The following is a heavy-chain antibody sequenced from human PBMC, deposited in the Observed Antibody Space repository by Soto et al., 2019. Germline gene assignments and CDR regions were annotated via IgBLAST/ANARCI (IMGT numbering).Heavy chain of an antibody. CDR2: IKTKGEGGPT. D-gene: IGHD5-12*01. CDR3: TTGSVDVV. V-gene: IGHV3-15*07. J-gene: IGHJ6*02. CDR1: GLPISNAW. Sequence: EVQLVESGGGFIQPGGSLRLSCAASGLPISNAWMNWVRQAPGKGLEWVGRIKTKGEGGPTDYAAAVKGRFTVSRDDSKNTLHLQMNSLKTEDTAVYYCTTGSVDVVWGQGTTVTVSS.